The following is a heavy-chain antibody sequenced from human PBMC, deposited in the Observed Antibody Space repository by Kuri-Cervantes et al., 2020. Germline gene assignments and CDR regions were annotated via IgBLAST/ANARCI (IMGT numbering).Heavy chain of an antibody. CDR2: INAGNGNT. J-gene: IGHJ6*02. D-gene: IGHD4-17*01. CDR1: GYTFTSYA. Sequence: ASVKVSCKASGYTFTSYAMHWVRQAPGQRLEWMGWINAGNGNTKYSQKFQGRVTITRDTSASTAYMELSRLRSDDTAVYYCARDQLTTVTTDYYYYGMDVWGQGTTVPSP. CDR3: ARDQLTTVTTDYYYYGMDV. V-gene: IGHV1-3*01.